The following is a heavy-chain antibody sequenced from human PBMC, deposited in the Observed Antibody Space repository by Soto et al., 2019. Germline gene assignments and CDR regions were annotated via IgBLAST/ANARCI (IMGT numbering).Heavy chain of an antibody. CDR2: FYSSGSI. D-gene: IGHD6-19*01. CDR1: GYSITAGGYY. V-gene: IGHV4-31*03. Sequence: SETLSLTCFVSGYSITAGGYYWSWFRHQPGKGLEWIGSFYSSGSIIYNPSLRSRVSISGDTSSNQLSMSLTSVTAADTASYYCARMYSSGSGWFHPWGQGTLVTVS. CDR3: ARMYSSGSGWFHP. J-gene: IGHJ5*02.